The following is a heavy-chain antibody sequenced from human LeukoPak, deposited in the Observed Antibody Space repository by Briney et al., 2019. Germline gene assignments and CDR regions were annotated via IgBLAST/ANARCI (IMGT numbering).Heavy chain of an antibody. Sequence: PSETLSLTCTVSGGSISTYSWSWIRQPPGKGLEWIGYIYHSGSTYYNPSLKSRVTISVDRSKNQFSLKLSSVTAADTAVYYCARGNTWIQLWFDYWGQGTLVTVSS. CDR1: GGSISTYS. CDR3: ARGNTWIQLWFDY. D-gene: IGHD5-18*01. CDR2: IYHSGST. V-gene: IGHV4-30-2*01. J-gene: IGHJ4*02.